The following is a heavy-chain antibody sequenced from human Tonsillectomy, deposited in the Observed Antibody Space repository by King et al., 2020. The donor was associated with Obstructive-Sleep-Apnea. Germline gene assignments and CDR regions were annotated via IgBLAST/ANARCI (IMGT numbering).Heavy chain of an antibody. CDR1: GLTFSSYG. CDR3: AKVPGSGFDS. CDR2: ISYDGSYK. V-gene: IGHV3-30*18. J-gene: IGHJ4*02. Sequence: VQLVESGGGVVQPGGSLRLSCVDSGLTFSSYGMHCVRQAPGKGLGWWAFISYDGSYKNYADSVKVRFTISRDNSKKTLSLQMNSLRDEDTALYYCAKVPGSGFDSWGQGTLVTVSS. D-gene: IGHD6-25*01.